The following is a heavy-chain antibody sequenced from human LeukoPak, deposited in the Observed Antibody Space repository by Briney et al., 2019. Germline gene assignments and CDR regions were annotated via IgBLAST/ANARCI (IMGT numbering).Heavy chain of an antibody. J-gene: IGHJ4*02. CDR1: GGSFSGYY. D-gene: IGHD5-24*01. CDR3: ARGEGARDGYNYEGPFYFDY. CDR2: INHSGST. V-gene: IGHV4-34*01. Sequence: SETLSLTCAVYGGSFSGYYWSWIRQPPGKGLEWIGKINHSGSTNYSPSLKSRVTISIDTSKNQFSLKLNSMTAADTAVYYCARGEGARDGYNYEGPFYFDYWGQGTLVTVSS.